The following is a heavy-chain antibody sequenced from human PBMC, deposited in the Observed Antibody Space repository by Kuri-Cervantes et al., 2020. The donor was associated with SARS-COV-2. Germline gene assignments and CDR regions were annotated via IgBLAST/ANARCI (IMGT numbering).Heavy chain of an antibody. J-gene: IGHJ4*01. CDR3: ARDRYDFLSGYYGGLDD. V-gene: IGHV3-74*01. Sequence: GESLKISCAAPGFTFSSYWMHWVRQAPGKGLVWVARINNDVSSASYADSVKGRFTISRDNAKNTLYLQMNSLRAEDTAVYYCARDRYDFLSGYYGGLDDWGQGTPVTVAS. D-gene: IGHD3-3*01. CDR2: INNDVSSA. CDR1: GFTFSSYW.